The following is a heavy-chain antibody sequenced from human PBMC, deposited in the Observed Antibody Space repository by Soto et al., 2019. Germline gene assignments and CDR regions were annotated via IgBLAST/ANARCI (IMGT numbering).Heavy chain of an antibody. J-gene: IGHJ3*02. CDR3: AKDLGIAAAGTPWDAFDI. Sequence: GAAVKFSCKPSACTFSSYAMSWVRHAPGQGLELMGVIIPIFGTANYALKFQGRFTITAEESTSTAYMELSRLRSEDTAVYYCAKDLGIAAAGTPWDAFDIWGQGTMV. CDR1: ACTFSSYA. D-gene: IGHD6-13*01. V-gene: IGHV1-69*13. CDR2: IIPIFGTA.